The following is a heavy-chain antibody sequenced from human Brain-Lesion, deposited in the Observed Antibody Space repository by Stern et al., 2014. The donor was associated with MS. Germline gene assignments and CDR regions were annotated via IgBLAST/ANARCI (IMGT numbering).Heavy chain of an antibody. CDR3: ARIGDDDGDFRLCY. V-gene: IGHV4-31*03. CDR2: IYHTGST. J-gene: IGHJ4*02. D-gene: IGHD4-17*01. CDR1: GGSISSGGYS. Sequence: QLQLQESGPGLVKPSQTLSLTCTVSGGSISSGGYSWSLIRQPPGKGLEWGGYIYHTGSTYYNPSRKSRLDISVDTSKNQFSLKVRSVTAADTAVYYCARIGDDDGDFRLCYWGQGTLVTVSS.